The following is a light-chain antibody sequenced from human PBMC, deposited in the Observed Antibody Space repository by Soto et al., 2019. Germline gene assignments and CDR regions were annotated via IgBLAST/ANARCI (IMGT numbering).Light chain of an antibody. Sequence: EIVLTQSPGIMYLSPGERATLSCRASQTVGRSFLAWYQQKPGQAPRLLLFGTSIRATGIPDRFSGGGSGADFTLTISRLDPEDFAVYYCQQYDSLPPWTLGQGTMVEVK. CDR1: QTVGRSF. CDR2: GTS. CDR3: QQYDSLPPWT. J-gene: IGKJ1*01. V-gene: IGKV3-20*01.